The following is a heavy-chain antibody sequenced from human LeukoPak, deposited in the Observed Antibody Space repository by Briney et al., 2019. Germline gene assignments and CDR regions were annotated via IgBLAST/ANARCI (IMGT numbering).Heavy chain of an antibody. J-gene: IGHJ4*02. CDR2: INSNGVTT. CDR3: AKDGPYTGTYYFDY. V-gene: IGHV3-74*01. CDR1: GFTFSSYW. D-gene: IGHD1-26*01. Sequence: PGGSLRLSCVASGFTFSSYWVHWVRQAPGKGLVWVSRINSNGVTTTYADSVNGRFTISRDNAKNMVYLQMKSLRAEDTAIYYCAKDGPYTGTYYFDYWGQGTLVTVSS.